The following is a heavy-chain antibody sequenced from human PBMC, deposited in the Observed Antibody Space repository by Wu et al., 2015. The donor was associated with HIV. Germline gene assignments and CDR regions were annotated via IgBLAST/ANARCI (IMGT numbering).Heavy chain of an antibody. Sequence: QVQLVQSGAEVKKPGASVKVSCKASGYIFNDYHINWVRQAPGQGLEWMGWMNPNNGRTVYAQKFQGKISMTGSASVNAAFMELSSLTPDDTAVYYCARREFGENYFDYWGQGTLVTVSS. V-gene: IGHV1-8*01. J-gene: IGHJ4*02. CDR2: MNPNNGRT. CDR3: ARREFGENYFDY. CDR1: GYIFNDYH. D-gene: IGHD3-10*01.